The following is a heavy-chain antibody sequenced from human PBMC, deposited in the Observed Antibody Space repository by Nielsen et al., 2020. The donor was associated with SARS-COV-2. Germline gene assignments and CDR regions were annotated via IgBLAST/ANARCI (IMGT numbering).Heavy chain of an antibody. D-gene: IGHD3-10*01. Sequence: GGSLRLSCAASGFTFDDYAMHWVRQVPGKGLDWVSGISAGRGDTYYADSAKGRFTISRDNSKNMLYLQMTSLRAEDTAVYYCAKDGSGSYSPDYFDYWGQGTLVTVSS. CDR2: ISAGRGDT. CDR1: GFTFDDYA. V-gene: IGHV3-23*01. J-gene: IGHJ4*02. CDR3: AKDGSGSYSPDYFDY.